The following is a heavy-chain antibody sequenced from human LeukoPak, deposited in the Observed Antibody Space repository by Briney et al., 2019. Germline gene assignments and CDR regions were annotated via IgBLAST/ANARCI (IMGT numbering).Heavy chain of an antibody. D-gene: IGHD6-6*01. CDR2: ISSGSSFI. J-gene: IGHJ4*02. Sequence: GGSLRLSCAASGFTFSSYSMNWVRQAPGKGLEWVSSISSGSSFIYYADSVKGRFTISRDNAKISLFLQMNSLRAADTAMYYCARDSRQLVGGGDFDYWGQGTLVTVSS. V-gene: IGHV3-21*01. CDR1: GFTFSSYS. CDR3: ARDSRQLVGGGDFDY.